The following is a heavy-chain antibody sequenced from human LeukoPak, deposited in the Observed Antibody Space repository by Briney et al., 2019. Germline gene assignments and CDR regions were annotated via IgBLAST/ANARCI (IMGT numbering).Heavy chain of an antibody. CDR3: AKTLKEWELNDAFDI. J-gene: IGHJ3*02. Sequence: GGSLRLSCAASGFTFSAYAMNSGRQAPGRGLEWVSTIGGSGGGTYYADSVMGRVTISRDSSTNTLYLQMSSLRAADTALYYCAKTLKEWELNDAFDIWGQGTLVTVSS. V-gene: IGHV3-23*01. CDR1: GFTFSAYA. D-gene: IGHD1-26*01. CDR2: IGGSGGGT.